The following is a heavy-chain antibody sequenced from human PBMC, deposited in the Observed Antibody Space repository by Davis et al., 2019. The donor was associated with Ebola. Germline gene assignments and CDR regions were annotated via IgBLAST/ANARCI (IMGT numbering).Heavy chain of an antibody. D-gene: IGHD6-13*01. CDR3: AREVYSTFDY. CDR2: IIPIFGTA. Sequence: SVKVSCKASGYTFTSYGISWVRQAPGQGLEWMGGIIPIFGTANYAQKFQGRVTITADESTSTAYMELSSLRSEDTAVYYCAREVYSTFDYWGQGTLVTVSS. CDR1: GYTFTSYG. J-gene: IGHJ4*02. V-gene: IGHV1-69*13.